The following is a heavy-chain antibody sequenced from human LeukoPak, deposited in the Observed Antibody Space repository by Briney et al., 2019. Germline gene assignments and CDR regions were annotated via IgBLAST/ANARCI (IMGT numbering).Heavy chain of an antibody. CDR3: ARDSKEYYYDSSGYGLGFDY. CDR2: IKQDGSEK. V-gene: IGHV3-7*01. D-gene: IGHD3-22*01. CDR1: GFTFSSYW. Sequence: PGGPLRLSCAASGFTFSSYWMSWVRQAPGKGLEWVANIKQDGSEKYYVDSVKGRFTISRDNAKNSLYLQMNSLRAEDTAVYYCARDSKEYYYDSSGYGLGFDYWGQGTLVTVSS. J-gene: IGHJ4*02.